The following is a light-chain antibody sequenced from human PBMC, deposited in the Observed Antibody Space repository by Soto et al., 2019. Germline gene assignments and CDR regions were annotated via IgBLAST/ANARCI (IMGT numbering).Light chain of an antibody. CDR2: SNN. Sequence: QSVLTQPPSASGTPGQRVSISCSGSSSSIGSNTVSWYQQLPGTAPKLLIYSNNQRPSGVPDRFSGSKSGTSASLAISGLQSEDEADYYCQSYDSRLTAYVFGSGTKLTVL. J-gene: IGLJ1*01. CDR1: SSSIGSNT. CDR3: QSYDSRLTAYV. V-gene: IGLV1-44*01.